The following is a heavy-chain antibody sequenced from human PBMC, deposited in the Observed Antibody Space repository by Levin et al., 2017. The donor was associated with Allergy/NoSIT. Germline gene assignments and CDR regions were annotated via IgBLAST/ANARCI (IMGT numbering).Heavy chain of an antibody. V-gene: IGHV4-30-4*01. D-gene: IGHD3-10*01. J-gene: IGHJ4*02. CDR2: IYYSGST. CDR1: GGSISSGDYY. Sequence: SETLSLTCTVSGGSISSGDYYWSWIRQPPGKGLEWIGYIYYSGSTYYNPSLKSRVTISVDTSKNQFSLKLSSVTAADTAVYYCARVGNYYGSGSYYYGVDYWGQGTLVTVSS. CDR3: ARVGNYYGSGSYYYGVDY.